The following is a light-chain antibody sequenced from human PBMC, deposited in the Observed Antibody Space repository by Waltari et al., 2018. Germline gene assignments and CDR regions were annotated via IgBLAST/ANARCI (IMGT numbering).Light chain of an antibody. J-gene: IGKJ3*01. Sequence: EVVMTQSPATLSVSPGERVTLSCGASQSVGNDLAWYQQRPGQAPRLLFYSASTRAIGIPARFSGSGSGTEFTLTISGMESDEFAVYYCQHYHDWPPGAFGPGTKVD. CDR2: SAS. V-gene: IGKV3-15*01. CDR1: QSVGND. CDR3: QHYHDWPPGA.